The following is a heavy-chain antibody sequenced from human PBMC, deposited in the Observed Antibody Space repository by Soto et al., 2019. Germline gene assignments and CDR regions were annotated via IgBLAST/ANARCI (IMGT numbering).Heavy chain of an antibody. V-gene: IGHV1-8*01. CDR3: ARVIKYVDYSRWFDP. J-gene: IGHJ5*02. D-gene: IGHD4-17*01. CDR2: MNPNSGNT. Sequence: QVLLVQSGAEVKKPGASVKVSCKASGYTFTSYDINWVRQATGQGVEYLGWMNPNSGNTVYVKKFQGRVTMTRDTSKSTAYMELSSLRSEDTDVYYCARVIKYVDYSRWFDPWGPGTLVTVSS. CDR1: GYTFTSYD.